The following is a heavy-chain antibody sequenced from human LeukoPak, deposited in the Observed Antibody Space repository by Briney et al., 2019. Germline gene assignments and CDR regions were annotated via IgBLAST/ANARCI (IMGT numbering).Heavy chain of an antibody. V-gene: IGHV3-74*01. J-gene: IGHJ4*02. CDR2: INSDGSST. CDR3: ARGYSYGYRIDY. D-gene: IGHD5-18*01. Sequence: QPGGSLGLSCAASGFTFSSYWMHWVRQAPGKGLVWVSRINSDGSSTSYADSVKGRFTISRDNAKNTLSLQMNSLRAEDTAVYYCARGYSYGYRIDYWGQGTLVTVSS. CDR1: GFTFSSYW.